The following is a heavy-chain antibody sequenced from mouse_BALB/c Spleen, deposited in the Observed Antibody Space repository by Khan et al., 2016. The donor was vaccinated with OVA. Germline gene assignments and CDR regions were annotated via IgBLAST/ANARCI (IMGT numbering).Heavy chain of an antibody. CDR1: GFTFSSYT. Sequence: EVELVESGGGLVQPGGSLKLSCAASGFTFSSYTMSWVRQTPEKRLEWVAFISHGGGRTYYPDNVKGRFPSSRDNAKNTLYLKMSSLKSEDTAMYYCARPSTTEYDYGMDDWGQGISGNGSS. V-gene: IGHV5-12-2*01. D-gene: IGHD1-1*01. J-gene: IGHJ4*01. CDR2: ISHGGGRT. CDR3: ARPSTTEYDYGMDD.